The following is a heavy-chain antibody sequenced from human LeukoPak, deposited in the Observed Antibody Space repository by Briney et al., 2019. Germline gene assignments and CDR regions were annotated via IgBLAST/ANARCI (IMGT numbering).Heavy chain of an antibody. CDR1: GFPFNFYG. CDR3: VLLSLTPG. Sequence: SGGSLRLSCAASGFPFNFYGMTWVRQAPGKGLEWVSSISGSSRYILYADSVKGRFTISRDNATDSLYLQMNGLRAEDTAVYYCVLLSLTPGWGQGTLVTVSS. CDR2: ISGSSRYI. D-gene: IGHD3-10*01. J-gene: IGHJ4*02. V-gene: IGHV3-21*01.